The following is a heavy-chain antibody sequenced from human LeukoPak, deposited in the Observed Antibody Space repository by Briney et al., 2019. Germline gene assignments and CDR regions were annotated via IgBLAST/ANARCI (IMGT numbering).Heavy chain of an antibody. D-gene: IGHD3-10*01. Sequence: SETLSLTCTVSGGSISNYHWSWIRQPPGKGLEWIGSIYYSGSTSYNPSLKSRITISVDTSKNQVSLKLSSVTAADTAVYYCARPSSGSYSYAFEIWGRGTMVTVSS. CDR3: ARPSSGSYSYAFEI. CDR1: GGSISNYH. J-gene: IGHJ3*02. CDR2: IYYSGST. V-gene: IGHV4-59*08.